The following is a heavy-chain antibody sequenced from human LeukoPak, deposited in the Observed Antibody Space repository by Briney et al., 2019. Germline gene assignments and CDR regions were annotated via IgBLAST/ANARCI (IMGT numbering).Heavy chain of an antibody. Sequence: GGSLRLSCAASGFTFSSYGMNWVRQAPGKGLEWVAVMSYDGSNKYYADSVKGRFTISRDNSKNTLYLQMNSLRAEDTAVYYCAKDSKDYYDSSGDYYYGMDVWGQGTTVTVSS. CDR2: MSYDGSNK. J-gene: IGHJ6*02. CDR3: AKDSKDYYDSSGDYYYGMDV. D-gene: IGHD3-22*01. V-gene: IGHV3-30*18. CDR1: GFTFSSYG.